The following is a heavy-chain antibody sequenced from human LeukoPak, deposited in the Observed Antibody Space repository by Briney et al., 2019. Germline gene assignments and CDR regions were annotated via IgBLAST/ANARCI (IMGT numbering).Heavy chain of an antibody. Sequence: GGSLRLSCAASGFTVSSNYMSWVRQAPGKGLEWVSVIYSGGSTYYADSVKGRFTISRDNSKNTLYPQMNSLRAEDTAVYYCARDGRGENWFDPWGQGTLVTVSS. CDR2: IYSGGST. V-gene: IGHV3-53*01. CDR3: ARDGRGENWFDP. CDR1: GFTVSSNY. D-gene: IGHD3-10*01. J-gene: IGHJ5*02.